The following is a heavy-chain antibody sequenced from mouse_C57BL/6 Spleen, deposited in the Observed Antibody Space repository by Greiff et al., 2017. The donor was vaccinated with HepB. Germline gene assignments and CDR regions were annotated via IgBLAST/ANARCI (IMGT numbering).Heavy chain of an antibody. D-gene: IGHD2-3*01. Sequence: EVNVVDSGGGLVQPGGSLSLSCAASGFTFTDYYMSWVRQPPGKALEWLGFIRNKANGYTTEYSASVKGRFTISRDNSQSILYLQMNALRAEDSATYYCARSYDGYSWFAYWGQGTLVTVSA. CDR2: IRNKANGYTT. CDR3: ARSYDGYSWFAY. J-gene: IGHJ3*01. V-gene: IGHV7-3*01. CDR1: GFTFTDYY.